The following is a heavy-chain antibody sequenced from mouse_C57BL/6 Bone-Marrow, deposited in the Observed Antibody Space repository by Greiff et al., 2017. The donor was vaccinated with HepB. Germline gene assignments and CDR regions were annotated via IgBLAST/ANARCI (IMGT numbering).Heavy chain of an antibody. V-gene: IGHV5-9-1*02. CDR3: TRDGPVRYRYFGV. CDR2: ISSGGDYI. D-gene: IGHD1-1*01. J-gene: IGHJ1*03. CDR1: GFTFSSYA. Sequence: EVMLVESGEGLVKPGGSLKLSCAASGFTFSSYAMSWVRQTPEKRLEWVAYISSGGDYIYYADTVKGRFTISRDNARNTLYLQMSSLKSEDTAMYYCTRDGPVRYRYFGVWGTGNTVTVSS.